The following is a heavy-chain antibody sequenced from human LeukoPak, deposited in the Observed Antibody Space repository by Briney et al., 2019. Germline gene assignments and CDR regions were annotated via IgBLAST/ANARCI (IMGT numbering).Heavy chain of an antibody. CDR2: IKSKTDGGTT. CDR1: GFTFSNAW. V-gene: IGHV3-15*01. CDR3: ITDPSEYYDFWSGSDHRSTFDP. D-gene: IGHD3-3*01. J-gene: IGHJ5*02. Sequence: PGGSLRLSCAASGFTFSNAWMSWVRQAPGKGLEWVGRIKSKTDGGTTDYAAPVKGRFTISRDDSKNTLYLQMNSLKTEDTAVYYCITDPSEYYDFWSGSDHRSTFDPWGQGTLVTVSS.